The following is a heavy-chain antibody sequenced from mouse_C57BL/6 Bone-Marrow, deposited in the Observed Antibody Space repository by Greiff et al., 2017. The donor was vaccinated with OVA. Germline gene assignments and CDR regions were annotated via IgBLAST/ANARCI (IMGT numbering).Heavy chain of an antibody. Sequence: VQLQQSGTVLARPGASVKMSCKTSGYTFTSYWMHWVKQRPGQGLEWIGAIYPGNSDTSYNQKFKGKAKLTAVTSASTAYMELSSLTNEDSAVYYCTRGDYDSFYAMDYWGQGTSVTVSS. J-gene: IGHJ4*01. CDR2: IYPGNSDT. V-gene: IGHV1-5*01. CDR3: TRGDYDSFYAMDY. D-gene: IGHD2-4*01. CDR1: GYTFTSYW.